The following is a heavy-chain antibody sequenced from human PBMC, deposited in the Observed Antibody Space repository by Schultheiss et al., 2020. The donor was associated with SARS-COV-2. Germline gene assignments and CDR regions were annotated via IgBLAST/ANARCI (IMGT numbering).Heavy chain of an antibody. J-gene: IGHJ6*02. V-gene: IGHV4-31*03. Sequence: SETLSLTCTVSGGSISSGGYCWSWVRQHPGKGLEWLGYVYPSGSTYYNPSLKSRVTISVDTSKNQFSLKLSSVTAADTAVYYCARRPSSSFYYYGMDVWGQGTTVTVSS. CDR2: VYPSGST. CDR3: ARRPSSSFYYYGMDV. CDR1: GGSISSGGYC. D-gene: IGHD6-6*01.